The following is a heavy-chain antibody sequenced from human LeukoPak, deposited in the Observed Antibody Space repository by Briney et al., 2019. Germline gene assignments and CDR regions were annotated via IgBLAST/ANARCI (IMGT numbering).Heavy chain of an antibody. D-gene: IGHD5-12*01. J-gene: IGHJ3*02. CDR3: ARHSRSGYIGYENAFDI. CDR1: GFTFSDYH. Sequence: GSLRLSCAASGFTFSDYHMSWIRQPPGKGLEWIGNIYNSANTHYNPSLKTRITMSVDTSKNQFSLKLNSVTAADTGIYYCARHSRSGYIGYENAFDIWGQGTMVTVSS. V-gene: IGHV4-59*04. CDR2: IYNSANT.